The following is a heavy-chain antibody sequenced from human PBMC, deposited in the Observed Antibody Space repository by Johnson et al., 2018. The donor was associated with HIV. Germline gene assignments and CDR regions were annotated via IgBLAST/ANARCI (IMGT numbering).Heavy chain of an antibody. CDR3: AKDWYRSGWYQGSAFDI. CDR2: INWNGVRT. CDR1: GFTFDDYG. D-gene: IGHD6-19*01. Sequence: VQLVESGGGVVRPGGSLRLSCAAAGFTFDDYGMSWVRQAPGKGLEWVSTINWNGVRTGYLDSMKGRFTISRDNAKNSLYLQMNSLRAEDTAVYYCAKDWYRSGWYQGSAFDIWGQGTMVTVSS. V-gene: IGHV3-20*04. J-gene: IGHJ3*02.